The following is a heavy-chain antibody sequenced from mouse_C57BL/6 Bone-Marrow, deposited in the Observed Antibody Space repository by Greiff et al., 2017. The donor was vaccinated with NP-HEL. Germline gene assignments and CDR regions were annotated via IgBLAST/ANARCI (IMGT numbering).Heavy chain of an antibody. CDR3: TTGFAY. Sequence: EVKVEESGAELVRPGASVKLSCTASGFNIKDDYMHWVKQRPEQGLEWIGWIDPENGDTEYASKFQGKATITADTSSNTAYLQLSSLTSEDTAVYYCTTGFAYWGQGTLVTVSA. J-gene: IGHJ3*01. CDR2: IDPENGDT. V-gene: IGHV14-4*01. CDR1: GFNIKDDY.